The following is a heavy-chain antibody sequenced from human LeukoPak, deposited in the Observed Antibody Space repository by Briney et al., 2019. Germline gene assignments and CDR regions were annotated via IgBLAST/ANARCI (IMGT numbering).Heavy chain of an antibody. V-gene: IGHV3-74*01. CDR1: GFTFDDYG. Sequence: PGGSLRLSCAASGFTFDDYGMSWVRHAPGKGLVWVSRINSDGSSTSYADSVKGRFTISRDNAKNTLYLQMNSLRAEDTAVYYCARVDYCDSSGLPFDYWGQGTLVTVSS. J-gene: IGHJ4*02. CDR3: ARVDYCDSSGLPFDY. D-gene: IGHD3-22*01. CDR2: INSDGSST.